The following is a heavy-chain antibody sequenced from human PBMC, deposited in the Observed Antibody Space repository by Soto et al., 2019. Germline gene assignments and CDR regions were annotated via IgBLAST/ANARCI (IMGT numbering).Heavy chain of an antibody. J-gene: IGHJ4*02. D-gene: IGHD2-15*01. V-gene: IGHV4-39*01. CDR1: GGSISSSSYY. Sequence: QLQLQESGPGLVKPSETLSLTCTVSGGSISSSSYYWGWIRQPPGKGLEWIGRIYYSGSTYYNPSLKSRVTISGDTSKNQFSLKLSSVTAADTAVYYCARHTPAISISDHWGQGTLVTVSS. CDR3: ARHTPAISISDH. CDR2: IYYSGST.